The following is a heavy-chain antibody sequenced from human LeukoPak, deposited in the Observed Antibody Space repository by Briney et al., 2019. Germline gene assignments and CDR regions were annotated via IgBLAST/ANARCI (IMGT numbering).Heavy chain of an antibody. J-gene: IGHJ4*02. CDR3: AKRLGGSGFDY. D-gene: IGHD3-16*01. CDR2: ISSSGGTT. V-gene: IGHV3-23*01. CDR1: GFAFSTSV. Sequence: GGSLRLSCAASGFAFSTSVMSWVRQAPGKGLDWVSAISSSGGTTYYADSVKGRFTISRDNSKDTLYLQMNSLRAEDTAVYYCAKRLGGSGFDYWGQGTLVTVSS.